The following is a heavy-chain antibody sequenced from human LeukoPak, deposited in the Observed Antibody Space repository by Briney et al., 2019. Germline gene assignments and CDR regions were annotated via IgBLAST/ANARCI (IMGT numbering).Heavy chain of an antibody. CDR1: GGSISTYY. CDR3: ARDSSGLNWFDP. D-gene: IGHD6-19*01. V-gene: IGHV4-59*01. Sequence: SETLSLTCTVSGGSISTYYWSWIRQPPGKGPEWIGYIYYSGSTNYNPSLKSRVTISVDTSKNQFSLKLSSVTAADTAVYYCARDSSGLNWFDPWGQGTLVTVSS. J-gene: IGHJ5*02. CDR2: IYYSGST.